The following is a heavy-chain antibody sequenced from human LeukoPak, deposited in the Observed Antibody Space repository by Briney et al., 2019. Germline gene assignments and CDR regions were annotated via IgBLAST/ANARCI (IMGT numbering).Heavy chain of an antibody. D-gene: IGHD3-16*01. Sequence: GGSLRLSCAASGFTFSSYAMSWVRQAPGKGLEWVSTISGSGGSTYYADSVKGRFTISRDNSKNTLYLQMNSLRAEATAVYYCAKSRQVGLRLRGMDVWGQGTTVTVSS. CDR1: GFTFSSYA. V-gene: IGHV3-23*01. CDR3: AKSRQVGLRLRGMDV. CDR2: ISGSGGST. J-gene: IGHJ6*02.